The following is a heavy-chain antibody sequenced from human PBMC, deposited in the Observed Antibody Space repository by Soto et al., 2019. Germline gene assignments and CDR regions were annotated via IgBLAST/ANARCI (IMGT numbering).Heavy chain of an antibody. V-gene: IGHV3-30-3*01. J-gene: IGHJ6*02. CDR1: GFTFNTFA. D-gene: IGHD6-19*01. CDR2: ISYDGSNK. CDR3: ARASINSGWYFKEGYNYAMDV. Sequence: QVQLVESGGGVVQPGRSLRLSCAASGFTFNTFAMHWVRQAPGKGLEWVAVISYDGSNKFYADSVKGRFTISRDNSKNTLFLQMNSLRAEDTAVYYCARASINSGWYFKEGYNYAMDVWGQGTAVTVSS.